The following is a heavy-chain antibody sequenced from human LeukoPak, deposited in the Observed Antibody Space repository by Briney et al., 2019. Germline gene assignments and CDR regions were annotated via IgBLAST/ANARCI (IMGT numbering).Heavy chain of an antibody. Sequence: GGSLRLSRAASGFTFSSRWMHWVRQAPGKGLVWVSRINSDVSSAGYADSVKGRFAISRDDAKNTLYLQMNSLRAEDTAVYYCARGWLRSDYCFDSWGQGTLVTVSS. D-gene: IGHD5-12*01. CDR1: GFTFSSRW. J-gene: IGHJ4*02. V-gene: IGHV3-74*01. CDR2: INSDVSSA. CDR3: ARGWLRSDYCFDS.